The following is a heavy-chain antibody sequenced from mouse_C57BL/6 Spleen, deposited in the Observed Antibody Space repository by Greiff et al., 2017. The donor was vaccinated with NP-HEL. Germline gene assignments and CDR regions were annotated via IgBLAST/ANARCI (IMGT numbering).Heavy chain of an antibody. Sequence: EVKLVESGGGLVQPKGSLKLSCAASGFSFNTYAMNWVRQAPGKGLEWVARIRSKSNNYATYYADSVKDRFTISRDDSESMLYLQMNNLKTEDTAMYYCVRQTAQAGFAYWGQGTLVTVSA. J-gene: IGHJ3*01. CDR1: GFSFNTYA. CDR2: IRSKSNNYAT. V-gene: IGHV10-1*01. D-gene: IGHD3-2*02. CDR3: VRQTAQAGFAY.